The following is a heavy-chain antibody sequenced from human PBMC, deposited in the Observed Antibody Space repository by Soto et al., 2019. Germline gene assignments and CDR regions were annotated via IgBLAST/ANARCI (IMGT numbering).Heavy chain of an antibody. D-gene: IGHD3-22*01. CDR2: ISAYNGNT. CDR3: ARDYYDSSGYYLDAFDI. CDR1: GYTFTSYG. V-gene: IGHV1-18*01. Sequence: QVQLVQSGAEVKKPGASVKVSCKASGYTFTSYGISWVRQAPGQGLEWMGWISAYNGNTNYAQKLRGRVTMTTDTSTSTAYMELRSLRSDDTAVYYCARDYYDSSGYYLDAFDIWGQGTMVTVSS. J-gene: IGHJ3*02.